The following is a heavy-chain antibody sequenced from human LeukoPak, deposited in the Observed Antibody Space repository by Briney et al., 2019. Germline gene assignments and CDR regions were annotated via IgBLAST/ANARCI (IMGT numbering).Heavy chain of an antibody. J-gene: IGHJ4*02. CDR2: INHSGST. CDR3: ARGPAAGRDY. CDR1: GGSFSGYY. Sequence: PSETLSLTCAVCGGSFSGYYWSWIRQPPGKGLEWIGEINHSGSTNYNPSLKSRVTISVDTSKNQFSLKLSSVTAADTAVYYCARGPAAGRDYWGQGTLVTVSS. D-gene: IGHD6-13*01. V-gene: IGHV4-34*01.